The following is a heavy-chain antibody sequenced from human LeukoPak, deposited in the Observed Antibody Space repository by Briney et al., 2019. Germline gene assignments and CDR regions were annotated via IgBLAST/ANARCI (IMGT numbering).Heavy chain of an antibody. CDR2: ISGNSFWI. V-gene: IGHV3-21*01. CDR1: GLIFSSYS. Sequence: PGGSLRLSCAVSGLIFSSYSMNWVRPAPGRGLEWVSAISGNSFWIYYADSVKGRFTISRDNAKNSLYLQMDSLRADDTAVYYCARKVPSAQSDFWGQGTLITVSS. CDR3: ARKVPSAQSDF. J-gene: IGHJ4*02.